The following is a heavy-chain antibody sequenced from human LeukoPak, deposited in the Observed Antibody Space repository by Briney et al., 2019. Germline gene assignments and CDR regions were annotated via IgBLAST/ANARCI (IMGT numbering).Heavy chain of an antibody. CDR3: ARVAAGAYYFDY. J-gene: IGHJ4*02. Sequence: PGGSLRLSCAASGFTFSSYSMNWVRPAPGKGLEWVSSISSSSSYIYYADSVKGRFTISRDNAKNSLYLQMNSLRAEDTAVYYCARVAAGAYYFDYWGQGTLVTVSS. D-gene: IGHD6-13*01. CDR2: ISSSSSYI. V-gene: IGHV3-21*01. CDR1: GFTFSSYS.